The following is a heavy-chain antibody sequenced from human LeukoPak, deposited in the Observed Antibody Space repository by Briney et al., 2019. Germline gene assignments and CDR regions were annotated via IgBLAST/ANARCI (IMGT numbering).Heavy chain of an antibody. CDR1: GLTFSGSG. V-gene: IGHV3-73*01. J-gene: IGHJ4*02. CDR3: AGDYNFLTGLNY. CDR2: IERQGDSDAT. D-gene: IGHD3-9*01. Sequence: GGSLRLSCAASGLTFSGSGIHWVRQASGKGLAWLGRIERQGDSDATRYAASLKGKFTISRVDSRNTAYLQMNSLKTEDTAVYYCAGDYNFLTGLNYWGQGTLDTVSS.